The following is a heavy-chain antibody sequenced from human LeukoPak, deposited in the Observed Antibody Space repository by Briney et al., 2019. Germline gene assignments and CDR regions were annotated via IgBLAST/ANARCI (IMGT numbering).Heavy chain of an antibody. CDR2: ISSSGGNT. D-gene: IGHD3-10*01. CDR1: VFTFSTYG. CDR3: AKAGRAGGGITMSRRVRSDYFYLDV. J-gene: IGHJ6*03. Sequence: PGGTLRLSCGASVFTFSTYGMSGAPHAPGRGREWGSAISSSGGNTYYTDSVKGRFTISRDNSKNRLYLQMNSLRAADTAVYHCAKAGRAGGGITMSRRVRSDYFYLDVWGKGTTVTISS. V-gene: IGHV3-23*01.